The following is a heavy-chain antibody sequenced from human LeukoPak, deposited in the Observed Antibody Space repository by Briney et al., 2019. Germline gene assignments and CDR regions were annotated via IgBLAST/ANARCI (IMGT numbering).Heavy chain of an antibody. CDR3: ARSHDYGGHCFFDY. CDR2: IKLDGSEK. CDR1: GFTFSNYW. V-gene: IGHV3-7*01. J-gene: IGHJ4*02. Sequence: GGSLRLSCAASGFTFSNYWMTWVRQAPGKGLEWVTNIKLDGSEKYYVDSVKGRFTISRDNAKNSVSLQMNSLRAEDTAVYYCARSHDYGGHCFFDYWGQGTLVTVSS. D-gene: IGHD4-23*01.